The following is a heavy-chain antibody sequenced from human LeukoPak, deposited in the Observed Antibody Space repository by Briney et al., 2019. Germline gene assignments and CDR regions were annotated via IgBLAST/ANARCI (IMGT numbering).Heavy chain of an antibody. CDR1: GGSFSDYY. V-gene: IGHV4-34*01. CDR3: ARALYYDFWSGYPSFDY. J-gene: IGHJ4*02. CDR2: INHSGST. D-gene: IGHD3-3*01. Sequence: SETLSLTCAVYGGSFSDYYWSWIRQPPGKGLEWIGEINHSGSTNYNPSLKSRVTISVDTSKNQFSLKLSSVTAADTAVYYCARALYYDFWSGYPSFDYWGQGTLVTVSS.